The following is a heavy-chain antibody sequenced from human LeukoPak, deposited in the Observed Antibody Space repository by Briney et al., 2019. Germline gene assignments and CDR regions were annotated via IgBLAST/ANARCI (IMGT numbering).Heavy chain of an antibody. Sequence: PSETLSLTCTVSGGSISSYYWSWIRQPAGEPLEWIGRIYTSGITIYKSSLESRVTISIDTSKNRFSLKLNSVTASDTAVYYCARLVDRLMFDYWGQGTQVTVSS. CDR3: ARLVDRLMFDY. CDR2: IYTSGIT. D-gene: IGHD2-21*02. CDR1: GGSISSYY. V-gene: IGHV4-4*07. J-gene: IGHJ4*02.